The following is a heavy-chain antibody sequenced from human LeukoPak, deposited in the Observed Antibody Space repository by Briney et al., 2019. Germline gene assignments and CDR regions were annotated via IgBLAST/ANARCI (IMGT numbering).Heavy chain of an antibody. CDR3: ARDFIAAAGTTPGGY. D-gene: IGHD6-13*01. V-gene: IGHV4-39*07. CDR2: IFYSGST. CDR1: SGSISTSNYY. J-gene: IGHJ4*02. Sequence: SETLSLTCTVSSGSISTSNYYWGWVRQPPGKALEWIGNIFYSGSTYYSPSLKSRVTISLDTSRNQFSLKLNSVTAADTAVYYCARDFIAAAGTTPGGYWGQGTLVTVSS.